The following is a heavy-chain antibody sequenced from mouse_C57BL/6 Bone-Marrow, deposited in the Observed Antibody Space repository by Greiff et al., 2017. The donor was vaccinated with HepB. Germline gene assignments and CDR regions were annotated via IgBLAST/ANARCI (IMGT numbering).Heavy chain of an antibody. J-gene: IGHJ3*01. D-gene: IGHD2-2*01. CDR1: GFTFSSYG. V-gene: IGHV5-6*02. CDR2: ISSGGSYT. CDR3: ARRSGGYLAY. Sequence: EVKLVESGGDLVKPGGSLKLSCAASGFTFSSYGMSWVRQTPDKRLEWVATISSGGSYTYYPDSVKGRFTISRDNAKNTLYLQISSLKSEDTAMYYCARRSGGYLAYWGQGTLVTVSA.